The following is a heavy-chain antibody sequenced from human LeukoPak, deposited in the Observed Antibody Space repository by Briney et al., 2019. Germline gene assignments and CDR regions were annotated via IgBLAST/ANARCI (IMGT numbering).Heavy chain of an antibody. J-gene: IGHJ4*02. CDR2: ISSSGSTI. V-gene: IGHV3-11*04. CDR1: GGSISSGNW. CDR3: ARATAPYFDY. Sequence: GTLSLTCAVSGGSISSGNWWSWVRQPPGKGLEWVSYISSSGSTIYYADSVKGRFTISRDNAKNSLYLQMNSLRAEDTAVYYCARATAPYFDYWGQGTLVTVSS. D-gene: IGHD1-1*01.